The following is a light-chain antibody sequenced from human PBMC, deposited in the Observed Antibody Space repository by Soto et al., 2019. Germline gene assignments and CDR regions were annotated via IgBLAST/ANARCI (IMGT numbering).Light chain of an antibody. Sequence: EIVMTQSPATLSVSPGERATLSCRASQSVGSNLAWYQQKPGQAPRLLMYGASTRATGLPARFSGSGSGTEFTLTISSLQSEDFAVYYCQQYNNWWTFGQGTKVEI. V-gene: IGKV3-15*01. J-gene: IGKJ1*01. CDR1: QSVGSN. CDR3: QQYNNWWT. CDR2: GAS.